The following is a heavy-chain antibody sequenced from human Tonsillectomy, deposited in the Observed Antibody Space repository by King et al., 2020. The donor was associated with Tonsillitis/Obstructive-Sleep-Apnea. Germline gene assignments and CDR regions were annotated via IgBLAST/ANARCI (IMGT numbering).Heavy chain of an antibody. CDR3: AHRRGGWYYFDY. Sequence: QVTLKESGPTLVRPTQTLTLTCTFSGFSLSTSGVGVGWIRQPPGKALEWLALIYWDDDKRYSPSLKSRLTITKDTSKNQVVLIMTNMDPVDTATYYCAHRRGGWYYFDYWGQGTLVTVSS. CDR2: IYWDDDK. J-gene: IGHJ4*02. D-gene: IGHD2-8*01. V-gene: IGHV2-5*02. CDR1: GFSLSTSGVG.